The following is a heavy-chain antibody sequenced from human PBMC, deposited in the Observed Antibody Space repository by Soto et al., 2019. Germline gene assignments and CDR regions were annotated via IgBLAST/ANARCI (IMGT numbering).Heavy chain of an antibody. V-gene: IGHV3-48*02. J-gene: IGHJ3*02. D-gene: IGHD6-19*01. CDR2: ISSSSSTI. CDR1: GFTFSSYS. Sequence: EVQLVESGGGLVQPGASLRLSCAASGFTFSSYSMNWVRQAPGKGLEWVSYISSSSSTIYYADSVKGRFTISRDNAKNSLYLQMNSLRDEDTAVYYCARDHDSSGWYDAFDIWGQGTMVTVSS. CDR3: ARDHDSSGWYDAFDI.